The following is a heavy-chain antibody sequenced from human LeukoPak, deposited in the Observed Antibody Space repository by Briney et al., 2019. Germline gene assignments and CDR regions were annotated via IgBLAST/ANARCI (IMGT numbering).Heavy chain of an antibody. J-gene: IGHJ3*02. CDR1: GGTFSSYA. V-gene: IGHV1-69*13. CDR2: IIPIFGTA. Sequence: GASVKVSCKASGGTFSSYAISWVRQAPGQGLEWMGGIIPIFGTANYAQKFQGRVTITADESTSTAYMELSSLRSEDTAVYYCARDDQGLYAFDIWGQGTMVTVSS. CDR3: ARDDQGLYAFDI. D-gene: IGHD2-2*01.